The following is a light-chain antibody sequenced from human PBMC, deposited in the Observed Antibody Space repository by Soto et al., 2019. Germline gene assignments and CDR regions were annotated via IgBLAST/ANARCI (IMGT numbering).Light chain of an antibody. CDR1: SSNIGAGFD. J-gene: IGLJ1*01. CDR3: AAWDDSLNGFYV. CDR2: GNN. Sequence: QSVLTQPPSVSGAPGQRVTISCTGSSSNIGAGFDVHWYQQLPGTAPKLLIYGNNNRPSGVPDRFSGSKSGTSASLAITGLQAEDAGDYYCAAWDDSLNGFYVFGTGTNVTVL. V-gene: IGLV1-40*01.